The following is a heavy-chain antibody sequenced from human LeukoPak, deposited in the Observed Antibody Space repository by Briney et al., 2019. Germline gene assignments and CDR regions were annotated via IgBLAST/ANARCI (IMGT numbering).Heavy chain of an antibody. J-gene: IGHJ4*02. D-gene: IGHD3-9*01. Sequence: PGGSLRLSCAASGFPFSSYAMSWVRQAPGKGLEWVSGISTNGGSTSYADSVKGRFTISRDNSKNTLHLQMNSLRAEDTAVYYCAKGSGYDTDFDYWGQGTLATVSS. CDR2: ISTNGGST. CDR1: GFPFSSYA. V-gene: IGHV3-23*01. CDR3: AKGSGYDTDFDY.